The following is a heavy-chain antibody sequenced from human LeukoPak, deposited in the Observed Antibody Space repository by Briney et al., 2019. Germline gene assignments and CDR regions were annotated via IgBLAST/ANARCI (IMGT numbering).Heavy chain of an antibody. V-gene: IGHV3-23*01. J-gene: IGHJ6*02. CDR2: ISGSDGST. D-gene: IGHD3-22*01. CDR3: AKDKKYYDSSGSPYYYYGMDV. CDR1: GFTFSSYA. Sequence: GGSLRLPCAASGFTFSSYAMSWVRQAPGKGLEWVSVISGSDGSTYYADSVKGRFTISRDNSKNTLYLQMNSLRAEDTAVYYCAKDKKYYDSSGSPYYYYGMDVWGQGTTVTVSS.